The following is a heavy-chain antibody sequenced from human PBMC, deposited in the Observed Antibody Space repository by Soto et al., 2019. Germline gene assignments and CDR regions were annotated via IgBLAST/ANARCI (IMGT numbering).Heavy chain of an antibody. D-gene: IGHD5-18*01. J-gene: IGHJ3*02. CDR2: IYSGGST. CDR3: ARDSRCYSYGLDAFDI. V-gene: IGHV3-53*01. CDR1: GFTVSSNY. Sequence: LRLSCAASGFTVSSNYMSWVRQAPGKGLEWVSVIYSGGSTYYADSVKGRFTISRDSSKNTLYLQMNSLRAEDTAVYYCARDSRCYSYGLDAFDIWGQGTMVTVSS.